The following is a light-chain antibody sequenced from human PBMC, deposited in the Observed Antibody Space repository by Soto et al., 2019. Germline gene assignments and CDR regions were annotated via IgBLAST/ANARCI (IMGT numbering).Light chain of an antibody. V-gene: IGKV3-15*01. Sequence: EIVMTQSPATLSVSPGERATLSCRASENVKFNLAWYQQRPGQAPRLLFYNASTRATAFPARFSGSGSGTDYIVTISSLQSEDFAVYYCQQYYNWPLTFGQGTRLEI. CDR1: ENVKFN. CDR3: QQYYNWPLT. CDR2: NAS. J-gene: IGKJ5*01.